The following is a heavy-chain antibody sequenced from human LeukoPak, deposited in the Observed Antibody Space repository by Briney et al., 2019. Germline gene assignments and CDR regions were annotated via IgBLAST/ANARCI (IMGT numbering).Heavy chain of an antibody. CDR3: ARDQRITIFGVVSYNWFDP. J-gene: IGHJ5*02. Sequence: PGGSLRLSCAASGFTFSSYAMHWVRQAPGKGLEWVAVISYDGSNKYYADSVKGRFTISRDNSKNTLYLQMNSLRAEDTAVYYCARDQRITIFGVVSYNWFDPWGQGILVTVSS. CDR2: ISYDGSNK. V-gene: IGHV3-30-3*01. CDR1: GFTFSSYA. D-gene: IGHD3-3*01.